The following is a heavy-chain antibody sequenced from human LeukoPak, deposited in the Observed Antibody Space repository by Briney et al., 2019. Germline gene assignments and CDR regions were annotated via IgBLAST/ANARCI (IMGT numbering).Heavy chain of an antibody. D-gene: IGHD3-10*01. CDR3: AKDYYGSGSYGFFDY. J-gene: IGHJ4*02. CDR2: IGAGGTFT. V-gene: IGHV3-23*01. CDR1: GFTFSSYA. Sequence: GGSLRLSCTASGFTFSSYAMNWVRQAPGKGLEWVSGIGAGGTFTYYADSVKGRFTISRDNSRNTLYLQMNSLRADDTAVYYCAKDYYGSGSYGFFDYWGQGTLVTVSS.